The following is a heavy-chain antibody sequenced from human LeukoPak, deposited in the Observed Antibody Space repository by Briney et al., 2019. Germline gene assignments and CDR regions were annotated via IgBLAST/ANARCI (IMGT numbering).Heavy chain of an antibody. CDR3: AGDAIRRGVWFDY. Sequence: GGSLRLSCAASGFAFSDYYMSWIRQAPGKGLEWVSYISSSGSTIYYADSVKGRFTISRDNAKNSLYLQMNSLRAEDTAVYYCAGDAIRRGVWFDYWGQGTLVTVSS. J-gene: IGHJ4*02. V-gene: IGHV3-11*01. D-gene: IGHD3-10*01. CDR1: GFAFSDYY. CDR2: ISSSGSTI.